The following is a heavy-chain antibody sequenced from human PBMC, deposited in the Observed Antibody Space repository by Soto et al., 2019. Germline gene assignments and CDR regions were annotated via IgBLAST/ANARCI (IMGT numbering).Heavy chain of an antibody. J-gene: IGHJ6*02. D-gene: IGHD6-19*01. V-gene: IGHV4-34*01. CDR2: INHSGST. Sequence: QVQLQQWGAGLLKPSETLSLTCAVYGGSFSGYYWSWIRQPPGKGLEWIGEINHSGSTNYNPSLKSRVNISVDTYKNLFSLKLSSVTAADTAVYYCARQRGGGWYVRYYGMDVWGQGTTVTVSS. CDR3: ARQRGGGWYVRYYGMDV. CDR1: GGSFSGYY.